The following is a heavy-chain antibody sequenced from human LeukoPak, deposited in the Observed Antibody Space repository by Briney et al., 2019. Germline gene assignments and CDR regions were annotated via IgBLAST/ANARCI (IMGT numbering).Heavy chain of an antibody. V-gene: IGHV4-34*01. J-gene: IGHJ4*02. D-gene: IGHD6-19*01. CDR2: INDSGST. Sequence: PSETLSLTCAVYSGSFSSYQWTWIRQPPGTGLEWIGEINDSGSTNSNPSLKSRVIISVDTSKNQFSLKLSSVTDADMAVYYCARGARVGYSSGWSIDSWGRGTLVTVSS. CDR3: ARGARVGYSSGWSIDS. CDR1: SGSFSSYQ.